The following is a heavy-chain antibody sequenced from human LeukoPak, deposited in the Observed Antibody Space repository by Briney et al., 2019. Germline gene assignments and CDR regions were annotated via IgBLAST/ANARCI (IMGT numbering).Heavy chain of an antibody. D-gene: IGHD1-26*01. CDR3: ARHVWWSGSYAGYFDY. Sequence: SETLSLTCTASGGSISSYYWSWIRQPPGKGLEWIGYIYYSGSTNYNPSLKSRVTISVDTSKNQFSLKLSSVTAADTAVYYCARHVWWSGSYAGYFDYWGQGTLVTVSS. V-gene: IGHV4-59*08. CDR2: IYYSGST. J-gene: IGHJ4*02. CDR1: GGSISSYY.